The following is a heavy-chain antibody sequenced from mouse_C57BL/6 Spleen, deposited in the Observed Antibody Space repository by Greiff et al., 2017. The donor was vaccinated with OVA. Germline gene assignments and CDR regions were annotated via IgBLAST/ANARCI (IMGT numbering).Heavy chain of an antibody. D-gene: IGHD1-1*01. Sequence: VKLVESGPGLVAPSQSLSITCTVSGFSLTSYAISWVRQPPGKGLEWLGVIWTGGGTNYNSALKSRLSISKDNSKSQVFLKMNRLQTDDTARYYCARIQYYGSSPDWFAYWGQGTLVTVSA. CDR3: ARIQYYGSSPDWFAY. CDR2: IWTGGGT. V-gene: IGHV2-9-1*01. J-gene: IGHJ3*01. CDR1: GFSLTSYA.